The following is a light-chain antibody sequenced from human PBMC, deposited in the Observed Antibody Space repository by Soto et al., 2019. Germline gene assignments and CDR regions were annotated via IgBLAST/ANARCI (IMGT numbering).Light chain of an antibody. V-gene: IGKV3-20*01. Sequence: EIVLTQSPGTQSLSPGERATLSCRASQIVSSSYLAWYQQKPGQAPRLLIYGASSRATGIPDRFSGSGSGTDFTLTISRLEPEDFAVYYCQQYGSSPWTFGQGTKVEIK. CDR2: GAS. J-gene: IGKJ1*01. CDR1: QIVSSSY. CDR3: QQYGSSPWT.